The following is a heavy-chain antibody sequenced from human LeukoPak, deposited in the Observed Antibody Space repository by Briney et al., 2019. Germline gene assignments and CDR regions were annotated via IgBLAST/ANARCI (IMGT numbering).Heavy chain of an antibody. CDR1: GFTFSSYS. CDR3: ARWPIAAAPPVYYFDY. J-gene: IGHJ4*02. CDR2: IWHDGSNK. V-gene: IGHV3-33*08. D-gene: IGHD6-13*01. Sequence: GGSLRLSCAASGFTFSSYSMNWVRQAPGKGLEWVAVIWHDGSNKYYADSVKGRFTISRDNSKNTLYLQMNSLRAEDTAVYYCARWPIAAAPPVYYFDYWGQGTLVTVSS.